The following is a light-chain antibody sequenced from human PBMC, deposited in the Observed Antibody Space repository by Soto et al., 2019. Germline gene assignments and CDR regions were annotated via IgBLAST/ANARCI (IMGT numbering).Light chain of an antibody. CDR1: TGAVTSGYY. J-gene: IGLJ2*01. CDR3: LPYYDGAVI. CDR2: STD. V-gene: IGLV7-43*01. Sequence: QTVVTQEPSLTVSPGETVTLTCASSTGAVTSGYYSNWLQQKPGQAPRALIYSTDVKHTWTPARFSGSLLGGKAALTLSGVQPEDEADYYCLPYYDGAVIFGGGTKLTVL.